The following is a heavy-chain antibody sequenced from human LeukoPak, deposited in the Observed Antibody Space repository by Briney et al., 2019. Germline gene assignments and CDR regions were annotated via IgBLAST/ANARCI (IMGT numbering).Heavy chain of an antibody. D-gene: IGHD3-22*01. V-gene: IGHV1-69*06. CDR2: IIPIFGTA. CDR3: ARVGSYYYDSSGYYFDY. CDR1: GGTFSSYA. Sequence: SVKVSCKASGGTFSSYAISWVRQAPGQGLEWMGGIIPIFGTANYAQKFQGRVTITADKSTSTAYMELSSLRSEDTAVYYCARVGSYYYDSSGYYFDYWGQGTLVTVSS. J-gene: IGHJ4*02.